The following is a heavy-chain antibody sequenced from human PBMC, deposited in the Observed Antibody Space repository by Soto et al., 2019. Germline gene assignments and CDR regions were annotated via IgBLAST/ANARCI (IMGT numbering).Heavy chain of an antibody. CDR3: ARVWYSRTSYSLDH. Sequence: PGGSLRLSCAASGFTFSGYWMNWVRQAPGKGLVWVSHINTDGSATTNADSVKGRFTVSRDNAKNTLYLQMNSLRAEDTAMYYCARVWYSRTSYSLDHWGQGTLVTVSS. J-gene: IGHJ4*02. D-gene: IGHD2-2*01. CDR2: INTDGSAT. V-gene: IGHV3-74*01. CDR1: GFTFSGYW.